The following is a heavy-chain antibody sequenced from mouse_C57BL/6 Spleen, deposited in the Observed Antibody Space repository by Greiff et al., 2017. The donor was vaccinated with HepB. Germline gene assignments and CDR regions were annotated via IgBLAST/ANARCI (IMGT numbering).Heavy chain of an antibody. D-gene: IGHD2-4*01. CDR3: AKGLRQAWFAY. Sequence: QVQLQQPGAELVKPGASVKVSCKASGYTFTSYWMHWVQQRPGQGLEWIGRIHPSDSDTNYNQKFKGTATLTVDKSSRTAYMQLSSLTSEDSAVYYCAKGLRQAWFAYWGQGTLVTVSA. V-gene: IGHV1-74*01. J-gene: IGHJ3*01. CDR2: IHPSDSDT. CDR1: GYTFTSYW.